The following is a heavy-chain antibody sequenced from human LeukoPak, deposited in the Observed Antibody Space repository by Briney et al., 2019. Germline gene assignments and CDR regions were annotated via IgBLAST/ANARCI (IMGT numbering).Heavy chain of an antibody. CDR1: GGSFSGYY. Sequence: SETLSLTCAVYGGSFSGYYWSWIRQPPGKGLEWIGEINHSGSTNYNPSLKSRVTISVDTSKNQFSLKLSSVTAADTAVYYCARAEGYYDSSGYSYWGQGTLVTVSS. D-gene: IGHD3-22*01. CDR3: ARAEGYYDSSGYSY. J-gene: IGHJ4*02. CDR2: INHSGST. V-gene: IGHV4-34*01.